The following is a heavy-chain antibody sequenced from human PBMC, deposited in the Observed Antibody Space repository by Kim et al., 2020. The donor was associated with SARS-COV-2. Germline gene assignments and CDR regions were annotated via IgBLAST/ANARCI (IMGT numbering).Heavy chain of an antibody. D-gene: IGHD2-2*01. J-gene: IGHJ4*02. CDR3: VWLADIVVVPASSPGDATDY. CDR1: GGSISSSSYY. CDR2: IYYSGST. V-gene: IGHV4-39*01. Sequence: SETLSLTCTVSGGSISSSSYYWGWIRQPPGKGLEWIGSIYYSGSTYYNPSLKSRVTISVDTSKNQFSLKLSSVTAADTAVYYCVWLADIVVVPASSPGDATDYWGQGTLVTVSS.